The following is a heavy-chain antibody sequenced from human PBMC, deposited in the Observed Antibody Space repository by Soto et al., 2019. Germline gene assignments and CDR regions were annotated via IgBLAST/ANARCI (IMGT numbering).Heavy chain of an antibody. CDR3: ANEHKTITIFGVGGMDV. CDR1: GGSISSGSYY. V-gene: IGHV4-39*01. CDR2: IYYSGST. Sequence: SETLSLTCTVSGGSISSGSYYWGWSRQPPGKGLEWIGSIYYSGSTDYNPSLKSRVSISVDTSKNQFSLKLSSVTAADTAVYYCANEHKTITIFGVGGMDVWGQGTTVTVSS. J-gene: IGHJ6*02. D-gene: IGHD3-3*01.